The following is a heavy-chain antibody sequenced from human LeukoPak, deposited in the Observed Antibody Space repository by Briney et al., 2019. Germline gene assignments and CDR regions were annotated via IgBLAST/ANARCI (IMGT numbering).Heavy chain of an antibody. Sequence: SETLSLTCAVYGGSFSVYYWSWIRQPPGKGLEWIGEINHSGSTNYNPSLKSQVTISVDTSKNQFSLKLSSVTAADTAVYYCARISFLPKTYYYDSSGSYRDAFDIWGQGTMVTVSS. J-gene: IGHJ3*02. CDR3: ARISFLPKTYYYDSSGSYRDAFDI. V-gene: IGHV4-34*01. CDR1: GGSFSVYY. D-gene: IGHD3-22*01. CDR2: INHSGST.